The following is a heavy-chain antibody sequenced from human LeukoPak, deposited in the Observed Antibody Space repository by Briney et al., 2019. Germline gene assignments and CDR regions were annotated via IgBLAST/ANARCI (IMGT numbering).Heavy chain of an antibody. J-gene: IGHJ1*01. Sequence: PGGSLRLSCAASGFTFSSYWMSWVRQAPGKGLEWVANIKQDGSEKYYVDSVKGRFTISRDNAKNSLYLQMNSLRAEDTAVYYCANRLYGDYGPFQHWGQGTLVTVSS. CDR1: GFTFSSYW. V-gene: IGHV3-7*03. D-gene: IGHD4-17*01. CDR2: IKQDGSEK. CDR3: ANRLYGDYGPFQH.